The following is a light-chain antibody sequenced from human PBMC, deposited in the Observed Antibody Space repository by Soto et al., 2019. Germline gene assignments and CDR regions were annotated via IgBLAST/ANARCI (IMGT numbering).Light chain of an antibody. CDR1: QSVSSY. CDR3: QQRSNWPVT. V-gene: IGKV3-11*01. Sequence: EIVLTQSPGTLSLSPGERATISCRASQSVSSYLAWYQQKPGQAPRLLIYDASTRATGISARFSGSGSGTDFTLTISSLEPEDFAVYYCQQRSNWPVTFGQGTKVDIK. CDR2: DAS. J-gene: IGKJ1*01.